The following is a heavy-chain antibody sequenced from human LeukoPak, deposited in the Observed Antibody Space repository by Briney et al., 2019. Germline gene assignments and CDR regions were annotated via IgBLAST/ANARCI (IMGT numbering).Heavy chain of an antibody. Sequence: SETLSLTCTVSGGSISSYYWSRIRQPPGKGLEWIGYIYYSGSTNYNPSLKSRVTISVDTSKNQFSLKLSSVTAADTAVYYCARRGAFGSDAFDIWGQGTMVTVSS. CDR3: ARRGAFGSDAFDI. V-gene: IGHV4-59*01. CDR2: IYYSGST. J-gene: IGHJ3*02. CDR1: GGSISSYY. D-gene: IGHD3-16*01.